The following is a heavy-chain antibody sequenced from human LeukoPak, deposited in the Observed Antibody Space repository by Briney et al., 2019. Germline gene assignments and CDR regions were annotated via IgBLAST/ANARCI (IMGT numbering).Heavy chain of an antibody. J-gene: IGHJ4*02. Sequence: GGSLRLTCDASGFTVNSYAMNWVRQAPGKGLEWVSVISASGDNTYYADSVKGRFTISRDDSKNTVYLQMNSLRADDTAVYHCAKGGRRHYGDYVAFWGQGTLVTVSS. CDR1: GFTVNSYA. V-gene: IGHV3-23*01. D-gene: IGHD4-17*01. CDR2: ISASGDNT. CDR3: AKGGRRHYGDYVAF.